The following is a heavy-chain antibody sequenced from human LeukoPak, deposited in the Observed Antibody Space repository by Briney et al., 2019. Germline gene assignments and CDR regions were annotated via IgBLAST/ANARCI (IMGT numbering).Heavy chain of an antibody. D-gene: IGHD3-10*01. CDR2: ISSSSSYI. V-gene: IGHV3-21*01. J-gene: IGHJ5*02. Sequence: NPGGSLRLSCAASGFTFSSYSMNWVRQAPGKGLEWVSSISSSSSYIYYADSVKGRFTISRDNAKNSLYLQMNSLRAEDTAVYYCARDPNHVLLWFGESEGGWNNWFDPWGQGTLVTVSS. CDR1: GFTFSSYS. CDR3: ARDPNHVLLWFGESEGGWNNWFDP.